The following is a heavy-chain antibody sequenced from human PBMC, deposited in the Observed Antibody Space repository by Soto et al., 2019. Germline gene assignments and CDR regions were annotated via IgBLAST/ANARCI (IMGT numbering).Heavy chain of an antibody. CDR2: INHSGST. D-gene: IGHD2-2*01. J-gene: IGHJ4*02. V-gene: IGHV4-34*01. CDR1: GGSFSGYY. CDR3: ARGGDIVVLAFDY. Sequence: QVQLQQWGAGLLKPSETLSLTCAVYGGSFSGYYWSWIRQPPGKGLEWIGEINHSGSTNYNPSLKKRVTISVDTSKNQFSLKLSSVTAADTAVYYCARGGDIVVLAFDYWGQGTLVTVSS.